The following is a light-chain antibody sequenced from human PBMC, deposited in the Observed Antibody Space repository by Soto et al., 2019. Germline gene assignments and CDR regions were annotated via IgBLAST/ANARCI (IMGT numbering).Light chain of an antibody. CDR2: AAS. J-gene: IGKJ4*01. CDR3: QQTSGTPT. Sequence: DIQLTQSPSSLSASVGDRVTITCRASQSIRSYLNWYQQKPGKAPKLLIYAASSLQTGVSSRFSGSGSGTDFTLTISNLQPEDFATYYCQQTSGTPTFGGGTKVEIK. CDR1: QSIRSY. V-gene: IGKV1-39*01.